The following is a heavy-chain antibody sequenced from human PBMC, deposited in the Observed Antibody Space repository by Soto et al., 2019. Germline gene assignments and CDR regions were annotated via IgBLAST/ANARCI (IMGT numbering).Heavy chain of an antibody. Sequence: QVQLVQSGAEVKKPGASVKVSCKASGYTFTSYGISWLRQAPGQGLEWMGWISAYNGNTGYAQKFQGKVTMTRNTPISTAYMELSSVRSEDTAVYYCARPALNVAARIFSWYRYGYYWFAPWGQGTLVTVSS. CDR1: GYTFTSYG. CDR3: ARPALNVAARIFSWYRYGYYWFAP. CDR2: ISAYNGNT. V-gene: IGHV1-18*01. D-gene: IGHD5-18*01. J-gene: IGHJ5*02.